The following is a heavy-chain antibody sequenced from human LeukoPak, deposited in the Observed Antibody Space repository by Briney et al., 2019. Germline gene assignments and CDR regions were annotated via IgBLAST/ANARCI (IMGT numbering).Heavy chain of an antibody. V-gene: IGHV4-61*01. D-gene: IGHD2-15*01. J-gene: IGHJ5*02. CDR1: GGSVSSGSYY. CDR3: ARPGYCSGGSCYGFDP. CDR2: IYYSGST. Sequence: SETLSLTCTVSGGSVSSGSYYWSWIRHPPGKGLVWIGYIYYSGSTNYNPSLKSRVTISVDTSKNQFSLKLSSVTAADTAVYYCARPGYCSGGSCYGFDPWGQGTLVTVSS.